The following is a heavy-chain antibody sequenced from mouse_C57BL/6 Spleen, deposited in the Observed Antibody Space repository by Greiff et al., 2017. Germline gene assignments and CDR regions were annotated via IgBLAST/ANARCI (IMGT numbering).Heavy chain of an antibody. D-gene: IGHD1-1*01. Sequence: QVQLKQPGAELVKPGASVKLSCKASGYTFTSYWMHWVKQRPGQGLEWIGMIHPNSGSTNYNEKFKSKATLTVDKSSSTAYMQLSSLTSEDSAVYYCASVVATDFDVWGTGTTVTVSS. CDR2: IHPNSGST. CDR3: ASVVATDFDV. V-gene: IGHV1-64*01. J-gene: IGHJ1*03. CDR1: GYTFTSYW.